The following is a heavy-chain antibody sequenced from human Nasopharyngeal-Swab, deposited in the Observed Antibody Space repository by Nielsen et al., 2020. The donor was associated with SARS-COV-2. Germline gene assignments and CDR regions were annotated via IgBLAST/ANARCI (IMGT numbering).Heavy chain of an antibody. CDR1: GYVFSSYG. Sequence: ASVKVSCKTSGYVFSSYGISWVRQAPGQGLEWMGWISDYNGDIYYAQKFQARVTLTTDTSTSTAYMELRSLRSDDTAVYYCARGLEDYYDSSGFFYGDWFDPWGQGTLVTVSS. J-gene: IGHJ5*02. V-gene: IGHV1-18*01. CDR2: ISDYNGDI. D-gene: IGHD3-22*01. CDR3: ARGLEDYYDSSGFFYGDWFDP.